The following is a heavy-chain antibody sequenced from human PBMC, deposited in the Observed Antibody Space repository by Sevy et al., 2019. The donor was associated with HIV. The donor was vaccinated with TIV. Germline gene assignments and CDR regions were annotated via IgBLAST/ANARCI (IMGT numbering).Heavy chain of an antibody. D-gene: IGHD1-26*01. J-gene: IGHJ6*02. CDR3: AHSSGLYGYYYSMDV. Sequence: GGSLRLSCAASRFTFSSDWMHWVRQAPGKGLVWISRISPDGISTSYADSVKGRFTISRDNAKNTLYLQMNSLRAEDTAVYYCAHSSGLYGYYYSMDVWGQGTTVTVSS. CDR2: ISPDGIST. V-gene: IGHV3-74*01. CDR1: RFTFSSDW.